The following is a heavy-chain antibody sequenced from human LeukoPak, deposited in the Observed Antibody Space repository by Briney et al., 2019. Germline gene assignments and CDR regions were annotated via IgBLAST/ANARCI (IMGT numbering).Heavy chain of an antibody. V-gene: IGHV3-23*01. J-gene: IGHJ4*02. D-gene: IGHD3-16*01. CDR3: ANLNAPYWGNFDY. CDR2: ISDSGVTA. Sequence: GGSLRLSCAASGFTFTSYAMSWVRQAPGQGLDWVSAISDSGVTAYYADSVKGRFTISRDNSKSTLYLQMNSLRAEDTAVYYCANLNAPYWGNFDYWGQGTLVTVSS. CDR1: GFTFTSYA.